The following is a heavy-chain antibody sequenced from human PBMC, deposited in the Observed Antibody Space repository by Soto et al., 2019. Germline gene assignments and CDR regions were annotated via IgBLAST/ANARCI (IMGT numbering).Heavy chain of an antibody. J-gene: IGHJ4*02. CDR3: AGGAITIFGVVLRDFDY. Sequence: QVQLVQSGAEVKKPGASVKVSCKASGYTFTSYAMHWVRQAPGQRLEWMGWINAGNGNTKYSQKFQGRVTITRDTSASTAYMELSSLRSEDTAVYYCAGGAITIFGVVLRDFDYWGQGTLVTVSS. CDR2: INAGNGNT. CDR1: GYTFTSYA. D-gene: IGHD3-3*01. V-gene: IGHV1-3*01.